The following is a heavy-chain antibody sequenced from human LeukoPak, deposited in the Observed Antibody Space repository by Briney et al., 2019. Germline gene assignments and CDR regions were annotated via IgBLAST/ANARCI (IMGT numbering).Heavy chain of an antibody. J-gene: IGHJ4*02. V-gene: IGHV4-39*01. CDR3: ARRLLWFGESFDY. Sequence: SETLSLTCTVSGGFISSSSYYWGWIRQPPGKGLEWIGSIYYSGSTYYNPSLKSRVTISVDTSKNQFSLKLSSVTAADTAVYYCARRLLWFGESFDYWGQGTLVTVSS. D-gene: IGHD3-10*01. CDR1: GGFISSSSYY. CDR2: IYYSGST.